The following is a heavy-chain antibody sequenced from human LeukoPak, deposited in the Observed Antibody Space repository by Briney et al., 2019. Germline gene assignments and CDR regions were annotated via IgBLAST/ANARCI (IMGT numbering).Heavy chain of an antibody. CDR2: IYYSGST. V-gene: IGHV4-59*01. CDR3: AKGSGSSPFDP. J-gene: IGHJ5*02. Sequence: SETLPLTCTVSGGSISSYYSSWIRQPPGKGLEWIGYIYYSGSTNYNPSLKSRVTISVDTSKNQFSLKLSSVTAADTAVYYCAKGSGSSPFDPWGQGTLVTVSS. CDR1: GGSISSYY. D-gene: IGHD3-10*01.